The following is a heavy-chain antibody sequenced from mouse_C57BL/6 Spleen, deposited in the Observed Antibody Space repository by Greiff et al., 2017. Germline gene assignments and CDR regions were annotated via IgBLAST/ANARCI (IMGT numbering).Heavy chain of an antibody. V-gene: IGHV1-54*01. CDR3: ARPGDSSAYFDY. D-gene: IGHD3-2*02. J-gene: IGHJ2*01. CDR2: INPGSGGT. CDR1: GYAFTNYL. Sequence: VKLQESGAELVRPGTSVKVSCKASGYAFTNYLIEWVKQRPGQGLEWIGVINPGSGGTNYNEKFKGKATLTADKSSSTAYMQLSSLTSEDSAVYFCARPGDSSAYFDYWGQGTTLTVSS.